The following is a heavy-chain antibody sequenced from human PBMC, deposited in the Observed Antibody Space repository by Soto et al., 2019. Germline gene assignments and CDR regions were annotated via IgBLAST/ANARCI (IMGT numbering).Heavy chain of an antibody. Sequence: QVQLQESGPGLVKPSQTLSLTCTVSGGSISSGGYYWSWIRQHPGKGLEWIGYIYYSGSTYYNPSLRSRVTISVDTSKNQFSLKLSSVTAADTAVYYCARDIADDSSGYYDCWGQGTLVTVSS. CDR1: GGSISSGGYY. J-gene: IGHJ4*02. V-gene: IGHV4-31*03. D-gene: IGHD3-22*01. CDR2: IYYSGST. CDR3: ARDIADDSSGYYDC.